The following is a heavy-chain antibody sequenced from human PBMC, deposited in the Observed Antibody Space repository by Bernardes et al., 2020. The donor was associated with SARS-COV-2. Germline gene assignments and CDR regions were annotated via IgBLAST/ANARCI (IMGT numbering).Heavy chain of an antibody. D-gene: IGHD3-3*01. J-gene: IGHJ4*02. V-gene: IGHV3-23*01. CDR3: AKRENYDLWSGPNDY. Sequence: VGSLGLSCAASGFTFRNYAMSWVRQAPGKGLEWFSVVVGSGGSTYYADSVKGRFTISRDNSKNMLNLQMNNLRAEDTAIYYCAKRENYDLWSGPNDYWGQGTLVNVSS. CDR2: VVGSGGST. CDR1: GFTFRNYA.